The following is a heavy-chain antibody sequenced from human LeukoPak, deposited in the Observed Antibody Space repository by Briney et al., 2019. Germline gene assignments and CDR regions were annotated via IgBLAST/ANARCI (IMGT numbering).Heavy chain of an antibody. CDR3: AREGGTSGTSWYDP. CDR1: GGSISSYY. D-gene: IGHD3-10*01. V-gene: IGHV4-59*08. CDR2: IFHSGST. J-gene: IGHJ5*02. Sequence: PSETLSLTCTVSGGSISSYYWSWIRQPPGKGLEWIGDIFHSGSTNYNPSLKSRVTISVDTSKDQFSLRLTSVTAADTGIYYCAREGGTSGTSWYDPWGQGTRVTVSS.